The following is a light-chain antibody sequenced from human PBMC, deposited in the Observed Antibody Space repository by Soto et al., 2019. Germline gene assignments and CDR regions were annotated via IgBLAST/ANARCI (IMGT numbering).Light chain of an antibody. J-gene: IGKJ2*01. Sequence: EIVLTQSPGTLSLSPGERGTLSCRASQSVNGRYVAWYQQKPGQAPTLLIYGASSRATGIPDRFTGSGSGTDFTIIISRLEPEDVAVYYCQVYSESPPYTFGQGTKLEIK. CDR1: QSVNGRY. CDR3: QVYSESPPYT. CDR2: GAS. V-gene: IGKV3-20*01.